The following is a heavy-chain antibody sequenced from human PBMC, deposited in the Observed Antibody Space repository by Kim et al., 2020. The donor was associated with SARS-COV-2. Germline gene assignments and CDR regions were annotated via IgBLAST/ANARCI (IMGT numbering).Heavy chain of an antibody. CDR3: ARRKGFYTLTRIAARPEYGYYYGMDV. Sequence: SETLSLTCAVYGGSFSGYYWSWIRQPPGKGLEWIGEINHSGSTNYNPSLKSRVTISVDTSKNQFSLKLSSVTAADTAVYYCARRKGFYTLTRIAARPEYGYYYGMDVWGQGTTVTVSS. J-gene: IGHJ6*02. V-gene: IGHV4-34*01. CDR1: GGSFSGYY. CDR2: INHSGST. D-gene: IGHD6-6*01.